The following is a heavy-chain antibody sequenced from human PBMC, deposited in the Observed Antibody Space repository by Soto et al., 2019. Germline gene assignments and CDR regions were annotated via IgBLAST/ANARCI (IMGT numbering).Heavy chain of an antibody. Sequence: PSETLSLTCTVSGGSISSGYYYWSWIRQPPGKGLEWIGYIYYSGSTYYNPSLKSRVTISVDTSKNQFSLKLSSVTAADTAVYYCAREKPIAVAGTYYYYGMDVWGQGTTVTVSS. J-gene: IGHJ6*02. CDR1: GGSISSGYYY. CDR2: IYYSGST. D-gene: IGHD6-19*01. CDR3: AREKPIAVAGTYYYYGMDV. V-gene: IGHV4-30-4*01.